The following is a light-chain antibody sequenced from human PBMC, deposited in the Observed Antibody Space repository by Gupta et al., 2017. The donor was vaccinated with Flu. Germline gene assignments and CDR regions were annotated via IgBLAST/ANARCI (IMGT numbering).Light chain of an antibody. V-gene: IGKV2-30*01. CDR3: RQGKHWPPLT. CDR1: QSLVYSDGNTF. J-gene: IGKJ4*01. CDR2: KVS. Sequence: VVLTQSPLSLPVTLGQSASISCKSNQSLVYSDGNTFLNCFQQRPGQSPRRLIYKVSTRDSGVRDRFSGSGLGKDLTLKISRGEAEDVGVYYCRQGKHWPPLTFGGGTKVEIK.